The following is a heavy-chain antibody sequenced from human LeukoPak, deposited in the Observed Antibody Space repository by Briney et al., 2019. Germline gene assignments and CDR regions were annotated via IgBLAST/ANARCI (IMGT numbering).Heavy chain of an antibody. Sequence: GGSLRLSCSASGFTFSSYAMSWVRQAPGKGLEWVSAISGSGGSTYYADSVKGRFTSSRDNSKNTLDLQMNSLRAEDTAVYYCAKDDLIAAAWGDYWGQGTLVSVSS. CDR1: GFTFSSYA. J-gene: IGHJ4*02. CDR3: AKDDLIAAAWGDY. V-gene: IGHV3-23*01. CDR2: ISGSGGST. D-gene: IGHD6-13*01.